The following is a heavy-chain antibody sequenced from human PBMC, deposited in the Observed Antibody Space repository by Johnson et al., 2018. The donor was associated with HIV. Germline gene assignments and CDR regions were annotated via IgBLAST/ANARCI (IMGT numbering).Heavy chain of an antibody. CDR3: ARGQIAARWSDALHF. J-gene: IGHJ3*01. CDR2: ISYDGTEK. Sequence: HVQLVESGGGVVQPGRSLRLSCAAYGFSLGSFGMHWVRQAPGKGLEWVAVISYDGTEKYYAESVKARFTISRDNSKNTLYLVINRVRPEDTAVYYCARGQIAARWSDALHFWGQGTKVTISS. D-gene: IGHD6-6*01. V-gene: IGHV3-30*03. CDR1: GFSLGSFG.